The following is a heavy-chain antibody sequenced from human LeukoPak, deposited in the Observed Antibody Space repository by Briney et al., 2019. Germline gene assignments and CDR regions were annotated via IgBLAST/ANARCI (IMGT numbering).Heavy chain of an antibody. CDR1: GLTVSSNY. V-gene: IGHV3-53*01. Sequence: PGGSLRLSCAASGLTVSSNYMNWVRQAPGKGLQWVSIIYSAGTTYYADSVKGRFTISRDNSKNTLYLQMNSLRAEDTAVYYCARSVMIDYWGQGTLVTVSS. J-gene: IGHJ4*02. CDR3: ARSVMIDY. CDR2: IYSAGTT. D-gene: IGHD2-21*01.